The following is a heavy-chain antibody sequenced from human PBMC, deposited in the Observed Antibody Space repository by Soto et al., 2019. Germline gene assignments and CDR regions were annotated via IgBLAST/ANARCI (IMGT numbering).Heavy chain of an antibody. Sequence: ASVKVSCKASGYTFTSYGISWVRQAPGQGLEWMGWISAYNGNTNYAQKLQGRVTMTTDTSTSTAYMELRSLRSDDTAVYYCARDFGSGSSWGDYYGMDVWGQGTTVTVSS. CDR2: ISAYNGNT. V-gene: IGHV1-18*01. CDR3: ARDFGSGSSWGDYYGMDV. D-gene: IGHD3-10*01. J-gene: IGHJ6*02. CDR1: GYTFTSYG.